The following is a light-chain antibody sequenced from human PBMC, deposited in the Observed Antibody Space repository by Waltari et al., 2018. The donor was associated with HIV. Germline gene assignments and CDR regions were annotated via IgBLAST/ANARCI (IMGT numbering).Light chain of an antibody. J-gene: IGLJ3*02. CDR1: SSDVGGYNY. CDR3: CSYAGSYTWV. CDR2: DVS. Sequence: QSALTQPRSVSGSPGQSVTISCTGTSSDVGGYNYVSWYQQHPGQAPTLMIYDVSKRPSGVPGRFSGSKSGNTASLTISGLQAEDEADYYCCSYAGSYTWVFGGGSKLTVL. V-gene: IGLV2-11*01.